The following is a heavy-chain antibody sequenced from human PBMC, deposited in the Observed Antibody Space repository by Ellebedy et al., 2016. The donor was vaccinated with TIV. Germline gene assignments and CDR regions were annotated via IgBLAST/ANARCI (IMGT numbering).Heavy chain of an antibody. Sequence: ASVKVSCXASGYTFTSYGISWVRQAPGQGLEWMGWISAYNGNTNYAQKLQGRVTMTTDTSTSTAYMELSSLRSEDTAVYYCASPRGQQNYYYYGMDVWGQGTTVTVSS. CDR3: ASPRGQQNYYYYGMDV. J-gene: IGHJ6*02. CDR2: ISAYNGNT. CDR1: GYTFTSYG. D-gene: IGHD6-13*01. V-gene: IGHV1-18*01.